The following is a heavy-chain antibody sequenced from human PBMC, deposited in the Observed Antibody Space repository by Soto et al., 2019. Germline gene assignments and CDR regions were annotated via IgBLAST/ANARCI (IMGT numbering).Heavy chain of an antibody. Sequence: SETLSLTCTVSGGSISSGGYYWSWIRQHPGKGLEWIGYIYYSGSTYYNPSLKSRVTISVDTSKNQFSLKLSSVTAADTAVYYCARDEGSTVTSYGMDVWGQGTTVT. V-gene: IGHV4-31*03. CDR1: GGSISSGGYY. J-gene: IGHJ6*02. D-gene: IGHD4-17*01. CDR2: IYYSGST. CDR3: ARDEGSTVTSYGMDV.